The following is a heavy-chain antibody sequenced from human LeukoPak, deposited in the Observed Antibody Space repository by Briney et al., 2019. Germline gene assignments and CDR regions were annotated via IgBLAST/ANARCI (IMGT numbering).Heavy chain of an antibody. V-gene: IGHV4-39*01. CDR2: NYYSRST. Sequence: SETLSLTCTVCGGSISSSSYYWRWVPQPPARGLVWHWRNYYSRSTHYNPALKSRVTITEDTYKNQFSLNLSSVTAADTAVYYCARVSLVRGARDYYFDYWGQGTLVTVSS. CDR1: GGSISSSSYY. D-gene: IGHD3-10*01. J-gene: IGHJ4*02. CDR3: ARVSLVRGARDYYFDY.